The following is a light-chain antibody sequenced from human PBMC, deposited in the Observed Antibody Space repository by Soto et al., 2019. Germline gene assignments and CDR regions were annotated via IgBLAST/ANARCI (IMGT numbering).Light chain of an antibody. V-gene: IGKV3-20*01. J-gene: IGKJ4*01. CDR3: QQYFTSPLT. CDR2: GVS. CDR1: QSVSSNY. Sequence: EVVLTQSPGTLSLSPGESATLSCRASQSVSSNYLAWYQQKPGQAPRLLIYGVSTRATGIPDRFSGSGSGTDFSLTISRLEPEDFALHYCQQYFTSPLTFGGGTKVDIK.